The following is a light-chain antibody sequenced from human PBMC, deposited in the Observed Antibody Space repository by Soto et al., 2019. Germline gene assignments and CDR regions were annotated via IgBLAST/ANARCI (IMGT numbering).Light chain of an antibody. Sequence: DIPMTQSPSSLSASVGDRVTITCRASQSISSYLNWYQQKPGKPPKLLIYVASTLQSGVPSRFSGSGSGTHFTLTISSLQPEDFATYFCQESYSTTFGPGTKVDIK. CDR1: QSISSY. J-gene: IGKJ3*01. V-gene: IGKV1-39*01. CDR2: VAS. CDR3: QESYSTT.